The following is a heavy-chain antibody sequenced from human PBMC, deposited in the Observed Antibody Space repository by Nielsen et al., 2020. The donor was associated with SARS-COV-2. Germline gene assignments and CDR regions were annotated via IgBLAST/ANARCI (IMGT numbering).Heavy chain of an antibody. Sequence: GESLRISCAASGFTFSSYSMNWVRQAPGKGLEWVSYISSSSSTIYYADSVKGRFTISRDNAKNSLYLQMNSLRAEDTAVYYCARESDVGYYGMDVWGQGTTVTVSS. CDR3: ARESDVGYYGMDV. J-gene: IGHJ6*02. D-gene: IGHD3-10*02. V-gene: IGHV3-48*01. CDR2: ISSSSSTI. CDR1: GFTFSSYS.